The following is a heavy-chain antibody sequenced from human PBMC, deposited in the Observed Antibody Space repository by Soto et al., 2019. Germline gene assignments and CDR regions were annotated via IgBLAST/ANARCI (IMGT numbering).Heavy chain of an antibody. CDR2: IYYSGST. Sequence: SETLSLTCTVSGGSISSGGYYWSWIRQHPGKGLEWIGYIYYSGSTYYNPSLKSRVTISVDTSKNQFSLKLSSVTAADTAVYYCAREGGNWNSLSRYYYGMVVWGQGTTVTVSS. CDR1: GGSISSGGYY. V-gene: IGHV4-31*03. J-gene: IGHJ6*02. D-gene: IGHD1-20*01. CDR3: AREGGNWNSLSRYYYGMVV.